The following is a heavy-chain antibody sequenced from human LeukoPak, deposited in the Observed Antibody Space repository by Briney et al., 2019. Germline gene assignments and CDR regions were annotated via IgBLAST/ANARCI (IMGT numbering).Heavy chain of an antibody. CDR2: ISSSGSTI. J-gene: IGHJ3*02. D-gene: IGHD6-19*01. CDR3: ARVWYSSAPGGAFDI. V-gene: IGHV3-11*04. CDR1: GGSISSSSYY. Sequence: LSLTCTVSGGSISSSSYYWGWIRQAPGKGLEWVSYISSSGSTIYYADSVKGRFTISRDNAKDSLYLQMNSLRAEDTAVYYCARVWYSSAPGGAFDIWGQGTMVTVSS.